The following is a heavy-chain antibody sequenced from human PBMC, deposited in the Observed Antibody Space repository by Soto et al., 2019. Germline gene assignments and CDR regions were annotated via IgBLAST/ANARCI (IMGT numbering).Heavy chain of an antibody. Sequence: QVQLVQSGAEVKKPGSSVKVSCKASGGTFSSYAISWVRQAPGQGLEWMGGIIPIFGTANYAQKLQGRVTITADESTSTAYMELRSLRSEDTAVYYCARDSTDYYYYGMDVWGQGTTVTVSS. CDR1: GGTFSSYA. D-gene: IGHD2-2*01. V-gene: IGHV1-69*12. CDR3: ARDSTDYYYYGMDV. CDR2: IIPIFGTA. J-gene: IGHJ6*02.